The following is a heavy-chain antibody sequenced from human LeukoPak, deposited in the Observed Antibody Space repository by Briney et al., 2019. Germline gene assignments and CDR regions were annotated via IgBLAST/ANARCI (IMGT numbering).Heavy chain of an antibody. J-gene: IGHJ4*02. D-gene: IGHD6-19*01. CDR3: ARGVRIAVAGYIDY. V-gene: IGHV3-23*01. CDR2: ISGSGGST. CDR1: GFTFSSYA. Sequence: GGSLRLSCAASGFTFSSYAMSWVRQAPGKGLEWVSAISGSGGSTYYADSVKGRFTISRDNSKNTLYLQMNSLRAEDTTVYYCARGVRIAVAGYIDYWSQGTLVTVSS.